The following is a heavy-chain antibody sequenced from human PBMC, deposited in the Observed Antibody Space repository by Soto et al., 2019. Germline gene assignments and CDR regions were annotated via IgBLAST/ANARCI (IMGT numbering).Heavy chain of an antibody. Sequence: GASVELCCKASGGAFGNNAISWVRQDNGQGLEWMGGIIPIFGTANYAQKFQGRVTITADESTSTAYMELSSLRSEDTAVYYCARVSEGRDTAMVISRNWFDPWGQGTLVTVSS. CDR1: GGAFGNNA. V-gene: IGHV1-69*13. J-gene: IGHJ5*02. CDR3: ARVSEGRDTAMVISRNWFDP. D-gene: IGHD5-18*01. CDR2: IIPIFGTA.